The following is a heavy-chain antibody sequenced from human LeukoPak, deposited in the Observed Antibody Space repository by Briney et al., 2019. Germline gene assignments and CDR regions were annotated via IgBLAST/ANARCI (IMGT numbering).Heavy chain of an antibody. D-gene: IGHD3-10*01. J-gene: IGHJ5*02. Sequence: SETLSLTCTVSGGSISSSYYWGWIRQPPGKGLEWIGSIYYGGSTYYNPSLKSRVIISVDTSKNQFSLKLSSVTAADTAVYYCARRVLWRGGARNNWFDPWGQGTLVTVSS. V-gene: IGHV4-39*07. CDR2: IYYGGST. CDR3: ARRVLWRGGARNNWFDP. CDR1: GGSISSSYY.